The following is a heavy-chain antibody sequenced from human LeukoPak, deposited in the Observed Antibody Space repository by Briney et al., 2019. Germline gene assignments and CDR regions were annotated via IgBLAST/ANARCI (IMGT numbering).Heavy chain of an antibody. CDR2: ISYDGNNE. CDR1: GFTFNSYG. CDR3: AKDSRHIVVVTATQSSYFDY. Sequence: GGSLRLSCAASGFTFNSYGMHWVRQAPGKGLEWVAFISYDGNNEHCADSVKGRFTISRDKSKNTLYLQMNSLRAEDTAVYYCAKDSRHIVVVTATQSSYFDYWGQGTLVTVSS. J-gene: IGHJ4*02. D-gene: IGHD2-21*02. V-gene: IGHV3-30*18.